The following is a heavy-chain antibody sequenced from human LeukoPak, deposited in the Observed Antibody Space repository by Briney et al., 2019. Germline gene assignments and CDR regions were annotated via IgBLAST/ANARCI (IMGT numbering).Heavy chain of an antibody. CDR3: ARPGVAGGAFDV. CDR1: GFTFSDTW. V-gene: IGHV3-7*01. CDR2: IKPDGSEA. Sequence: PGGSLRLSCAASGFTFSDTWTNWVRRVPGKGLEWVGNIKPDGSEAYYVDSVEGRFTISRENVRDSLYLQMNSLRVDDTAVYYCARPGVAGGAFDVWGRGTGVTVSS. J-gene: IGHJ3*01. D-gene: IGHD1-26*01.